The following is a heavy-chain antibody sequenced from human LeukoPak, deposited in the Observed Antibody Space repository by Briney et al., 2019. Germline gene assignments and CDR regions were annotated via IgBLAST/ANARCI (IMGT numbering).Heavy chain of an antibody. CDR1: GGSISRGGYS. J-gene: IGHJ6*04. D-gene: IGHD1-1*01. CDR3: ARGPGGGYYYGMDV. V-gene: IGHV4-30-2*01. CDR2: IYHSGST. Sequence: SQTLSLTCAVSGGSISRGGYSWSWIRQPPGKGLEWIGYIYHSGSTYYNPSLKSRVTISVDRSKNQFSLKLSSVTAADTAVYYCARGPGGGYYYGMDVWGKGTTVTVSS.